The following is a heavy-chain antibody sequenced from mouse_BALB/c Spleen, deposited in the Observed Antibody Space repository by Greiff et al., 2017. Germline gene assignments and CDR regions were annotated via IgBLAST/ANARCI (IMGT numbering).Heavy chain of an antibody. J-gene: IGHJ3*01. Sequence: EVKLQESGGGLVQPGGSRKLSCAASGFTFSSFGMHWVRQAPEKGLEWVAYISSGSSTIYYADTVKGRFTISRDNPKNTLFLQMTSLRSEDTAMYYCARSNWDGFAYWGQGTLVTVSA. CDR1: GFTFSSFG. V-gene: IGHV5-17*02. CDR2: ISSGSSTI. D-gene: IGHD4-1*01. CDR3: ARSNWDGFAY.